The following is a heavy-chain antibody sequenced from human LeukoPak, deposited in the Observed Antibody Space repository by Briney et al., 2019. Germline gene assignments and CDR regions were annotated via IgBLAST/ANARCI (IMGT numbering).Heavy chain of an antibody. Sequence: GGSLRLSCAASGFTFSDHYMSWIRQAPGKGLEWVSYITTGGRNMYSADSVKGRFTISGDNAKNSLYLQMNSLRAEDTAVYYCARIHESNWFDPWGQGTLVTVSS. CDR1: GFTFSDHY. CDR3: ARIHESNWFDP. V-gene: IGHV3-11*01. CDR2: ITTGGRNM. D-gene: IGHD5-18*01. J-gene: IGHJ5*02.